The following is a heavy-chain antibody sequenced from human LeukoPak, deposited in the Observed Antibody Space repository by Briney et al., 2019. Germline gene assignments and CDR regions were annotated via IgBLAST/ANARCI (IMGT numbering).Heavy chain of an antibody. V-gene: IGHV4-30-4*01. CDR3: ARASDDSSGYPIRLFDY. J-gene: IGHJ4*02. D-gene: IGHD3-22*01. CDR2: IYYSGST. Sequence: SETLSLTCTVSGGSLSRGDYYWGWVRQPPGRGLEWIGYIYYSGSTYYNPSLKSRVTISVDTSKNQFSLKLSSVTAADTAVYYCARASDDSSGYPIRLFDYWGQGTLVTVSS. CDR1: GGSLSRGDYY.